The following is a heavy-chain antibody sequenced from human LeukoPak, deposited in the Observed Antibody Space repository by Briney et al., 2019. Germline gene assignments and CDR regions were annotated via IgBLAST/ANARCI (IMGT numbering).Heavy chain of an antibody. CDR1: GGSICSGGYY. CDR3: ARGTYSSSSVANGY. CDR2: IYYSVST. D-gene: IGHD6-6*01. Sequence: SQTLSLTCTVSGGSICSGGYYCSWIRQHPGKGLEWIVYIYYSVSTYYNPSLKSRVTISVDTSKNQFSLKLSSVTAADTAVYYCARGTYSSSSVANGYWGQGTLVTVSS. V-gene: IGHV4-31*03. J-gene: IGHJ4*02.